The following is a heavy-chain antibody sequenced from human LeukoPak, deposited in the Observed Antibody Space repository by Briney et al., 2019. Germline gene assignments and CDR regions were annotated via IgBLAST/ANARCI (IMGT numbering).Heavy chain of an antibody. CDR1: GFKFGSFS. CDR2: ISSTSTAI. CDR3: ARAIASYGDSAY. J-gene: IGHJ4*02. Sequence: GGSLRLSCAASGFKFGSFSMGWVRQAPGKGLEWLSYISSTSTAIYYADSLKGRFTISRDNAKNSLYLQMNSLRAEDTAVYYCARAIASYGDSAYWGLGTLVTVSS. V-gene: IGHV3-48*04. D-gene: IGHD5-18*01.